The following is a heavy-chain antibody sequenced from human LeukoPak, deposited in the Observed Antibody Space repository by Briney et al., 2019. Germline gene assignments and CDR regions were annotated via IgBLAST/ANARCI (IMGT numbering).Heavy chain of an antibody. J-gene: IGHJ3*02. CDR2: ISDDGSNK. CDR1: GFSFSNYS. D-gene: IGHD6-6*01. V-gene: IGHV3-30*04. CDR3: ARTYGSSADAFDI. Sequence: PGRSLRLSCAASGFSFSNYSLHWVRQAPGKGLEWVALISDDGSNKYYADSVKGRFTLSRDNAKNTLYLQMSSLRSEDTAVYYCARTYGSSADAFDIWGQGTTVTVSS.